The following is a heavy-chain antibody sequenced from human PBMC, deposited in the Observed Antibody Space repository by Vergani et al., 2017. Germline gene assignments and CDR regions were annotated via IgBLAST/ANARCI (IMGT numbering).Heavy chain of an antibody. CDR2: ISYDGSNK. Sequence: QVQLVESGGGVVQPGRSLRLSCAASGFTFSSYAMHWVRQAPGKGLEWVAVISYDGSNKYYADSVKGRFTISRDNSKNTLYLQMNSLRAEDTAVYYCARDPQYCSSTSCYHYYYYYMDVWGKGTTVTVSS. CDR3: ARDPQYCSSTSCYHYYYYYMDV. J-gene: IGHJ6*03. V-gene: IGHV3-30-3*01. D-gene: IGHD2-2*01. CDR1: GFTFSSYA.